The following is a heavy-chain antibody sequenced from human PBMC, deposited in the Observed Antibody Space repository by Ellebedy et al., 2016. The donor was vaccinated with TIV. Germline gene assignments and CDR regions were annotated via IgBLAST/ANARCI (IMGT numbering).Heavy chain of an antibody. CDR1: GGSISSSSYY. V-gene: IGHV4-39*01. D-gene: IGHD4-17*01. CDR3: ARRFYGSHAKWLTFDV. Sequence: SETLSLTCTVSGGSISSSSYYWGWIRQPPGKGLEWIGYIYYSGSTYYNPSLKSRVTIFVDTSNNQFSLRLSSVTAADTAMYYCARRFYGSHAKWLTFDVWGQGTMVTVSS. CDR2: IYYSGST. J-gene: IGHJ3*01.